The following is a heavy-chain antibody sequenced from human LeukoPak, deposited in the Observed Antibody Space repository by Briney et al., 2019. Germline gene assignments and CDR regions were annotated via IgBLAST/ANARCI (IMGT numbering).Heavy chain of an antibody. CDR2: ISAYNGNT. Sequence: GASVKVSCKASGYTFTSYGISWVRQAPGQGLEWMGWISAYNGNTNYAQKLQGRVTMTTDTSTSTAYMELRSPRSDDTAMYYCARVPYSSGWYPEDNWFDPWGQGTLVTVSS. D-gene: IGHD6-19*01. CDR1: GYTFTSYG. CDR3: ARVPYSSGWYPEDNWFDP. V-gene: IGHV1-18*01. J-gene: IGHJ5*02.